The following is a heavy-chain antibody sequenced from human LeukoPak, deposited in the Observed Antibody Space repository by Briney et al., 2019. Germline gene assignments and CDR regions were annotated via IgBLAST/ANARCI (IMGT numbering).Heavy chain of an antibody. CDR2: IYSGGST. CDR3: ARVGDYYDSSGYYYNYFDY. CDR1: GFTVSSNY. Sequence: GGSLRLSCAASGFTVSSNYMSWVRQAPGKGLEWVSVIYSGGSTYYAVSVKGRFTISRDNSKNTLYLQMNSLRAEDTAVYYCARVGDYYDSSGYYYNYFDYWGQGTLVTVSS. J-gene: IGHJ4*02. V-gene: IGHV3-53*01. D-gene: IGHD3-22*01.